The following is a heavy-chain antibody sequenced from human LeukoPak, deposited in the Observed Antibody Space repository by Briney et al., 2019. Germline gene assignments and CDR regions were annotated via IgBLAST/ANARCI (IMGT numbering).Heavy chain of an antibody. Sequence: SETLSLTCIVSGVSISSGGYSWSWIRQPPGKGLEWIGYIYHSGSTYYNPSLKSRVTISVDRSKNQFSLKLSSVTAADTAVYYCARAVAMVRGVIHYYYYYGMDVWGQGTTVTVSS. CDR1: GVSISSGGYS. J-gene: IGHJ6*02. CDR2: IYHSGST. CDR3: ARAVAMVRGVIHYYYYYGMDV. V-gene: IGHV4-30-2*01. D-gene: IGHD3-10*01.